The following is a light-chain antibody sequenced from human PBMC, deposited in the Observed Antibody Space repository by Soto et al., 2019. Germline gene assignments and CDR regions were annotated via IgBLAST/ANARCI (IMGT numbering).Light chain of an antibody. Sequence: ETVLTQSPSTLYFSPGERATLSCRASQSVGNSHVAWYQQRRGLPPRLLIYGASNRATGIPDRFSGSGSGADFTLTISRLEPEDFAVYFCQQYGNSPPGTFGQGTRLEIK. CDR1: QSVGNSH. V-gene: IGKV3-20*01. J-gene: IGKJ5*01. CDR2: GAS. CDR3: QQYGNSPPGT.